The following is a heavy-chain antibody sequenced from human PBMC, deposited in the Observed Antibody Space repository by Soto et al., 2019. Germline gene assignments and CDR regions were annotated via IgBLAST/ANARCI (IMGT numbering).Heavy chain of an antibody. CDR3: ARTDHYYYGMDV. Sequence: ASVKVSCKASGGTFSNSAISWVRQAPGQGLEWMGWISAYNGNTNYAQKLQGRVTMTTDTSTSTAYMELRSLRSDDTAVYYCARTDHYYYGMDVWGQGTTVTVSS. V-gene: IGHV1-18*01. J-gene: IGHJ6*02. CDR2: ISAYNGNT. CDR1: GGTFSNSA.